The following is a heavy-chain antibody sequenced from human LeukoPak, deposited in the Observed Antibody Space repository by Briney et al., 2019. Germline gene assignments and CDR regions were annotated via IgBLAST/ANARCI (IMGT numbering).Heavy chain of an antibody. Sequence: PSETLSLTCTVSGGSVSSGSYYWSWIRQPAGKGLEWIGRIYTSGSTNYNPSLKSRVTMSVDTSKKQFSLKLSSVTAADTAVYYCARGVSFYGMDVWGQGTTVTVSS. D-gene: IGHD5/OR15-5a*01. CDR3: ARGVSFYGMDV. CDR2: IYTSGST. V-gene: IGHV4-61*02. CDR1: GGSVSSGSYY. J-gene: IGHJ6*02.